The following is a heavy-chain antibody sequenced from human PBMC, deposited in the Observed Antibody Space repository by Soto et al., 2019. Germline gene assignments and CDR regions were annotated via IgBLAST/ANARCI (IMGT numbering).Heavy chain of an antibody. CDR1: GFTFSSYS. J-gene: IGHJ6*02. CDR2: ISSSSSTI. CDR3: ARDPAYYYDSSDSYGMDV. V-gene: IGHV3-48*02. Sequence: GGSLRLSCAASGFTFSSYSMNWVRQAPGKGLEWVSYISSSSSTIYYADSVKGRFTISRDNAKNSLYLKMNSLRDEDTAVYYCARDPAYYYDSSDSYGMDVWGQGTTVTVSS. D-gene: IGHD3-22*01.